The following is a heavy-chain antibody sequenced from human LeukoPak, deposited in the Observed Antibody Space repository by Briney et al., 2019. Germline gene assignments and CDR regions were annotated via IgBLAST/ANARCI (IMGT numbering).Heavy chain of an antibody. V-gene: IGHV3-30*02. J-gene: IGHJ6*03. CDR2: IRYDGSNK. Sequence: GGSLRLSCAASGFTFSSYGIHWVRQAPGKGLEWVAFIRYDGSNKYYVDSVKGRFAISRDNPKNTLYLQMNSLRAEDTAVYYCARDYYDSSGDPFSAAVDYYYYYMDVWGKGTTVTVSS. D-gene: IGHD3-22*01. CDR1: GFTFSSYG. CDR3: ARDYYDSSGDPFSAAVDYYYYYMDV.